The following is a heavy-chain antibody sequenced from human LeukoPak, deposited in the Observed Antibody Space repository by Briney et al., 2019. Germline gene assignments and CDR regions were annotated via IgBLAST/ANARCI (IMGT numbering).Heavy chain of an antibody. J-gene: IGHJ4*02. CDR2: INSDGSIT. V-gene: IGHV3-74*01. CDR3: TKLAADDS. D-gene: IGHD6-13*01. Sequence: GGSLRLSCAASGFTFSSYWMHWVRQAPGEGLVWVSEINSDGSITKYADSVKGRFTISRDNAKNTLFLRMNSLRAEDTAVYYCTKLAADDSWGQGTLVPV. CDR1: GFTFSSYW.